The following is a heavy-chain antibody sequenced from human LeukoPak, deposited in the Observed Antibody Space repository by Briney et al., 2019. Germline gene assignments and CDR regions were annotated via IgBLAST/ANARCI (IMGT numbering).Heavy chain of an antibody. CDR2: INPNSGGT. V-gene: IGHV1-2*04. Sequence: ASVKVSCKASGYTFTGYYMHWVRQAPGQGLEWMGWINPNSGGTNYAQKFQGWVTMTRDTSISTAYMELSRPRSDDAAVYYCAKSSSSWYFSYWGQGTLVTVSS. D-gene: IGHD6-13*01. CDR3: AKSSSSWYFSY. CDR1: GYTFTGYY. J-gene: IGHJ4*02.